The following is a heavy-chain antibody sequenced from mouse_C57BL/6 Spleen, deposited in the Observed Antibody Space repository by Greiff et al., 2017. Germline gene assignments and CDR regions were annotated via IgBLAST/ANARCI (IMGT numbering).Heavy chain of an antibody. Sequence: QVQLQQPGAELVRPGSSVKLSCKASGYTFTSYWMHWVKQRPIQGLEWIGNIDPSDSETHYNQKFKDKATLTVDNSSSTAYMQLSSLTSEDSAVYYCARDGNYYYAMDYWGQGTSVTVSS. CDR3: ARDGNYYYAMDY. D-gene: IGHD2-1*01. CDR1: GYTFTSYW. CDR2: IDPSDSET. J-gene: IGHJ4*01. V-gene: IGHV1-52*01.